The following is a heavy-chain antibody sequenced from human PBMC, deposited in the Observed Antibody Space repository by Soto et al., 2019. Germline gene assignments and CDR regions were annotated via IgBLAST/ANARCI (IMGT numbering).Heavy chain of an antibody. V-gene: IGHV3-21*01. J-gene: IGHJ6*02. Sequence: GGSLRLSCVASGFTFSSYSMNWVRRAPGEGLEWVSSISSSSSYIYYADSVKGRFTISRDNAKNSLYLQMNSLRAEDTAVYYCAAYCSSTSCYSYYYGMDVWGQGTTVTVSS. CDR3: AAYCSSTSCYSYYYGMDV. CDR1: GFTFSSYS. D-gene: IGHD2-2*02. CDR2: ISSSSSYI.